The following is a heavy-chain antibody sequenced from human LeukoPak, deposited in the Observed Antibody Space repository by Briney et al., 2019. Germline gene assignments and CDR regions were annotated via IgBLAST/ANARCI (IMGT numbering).Heavy chain of an antibody. D-gene: IGHD4-23*01. CDR1: GYTFSTYP. J-gene: IGHJ5*02. CDR3: ARDYGGSSGWFDP. Sequence: ASVKVSCKASGYTFSTYPINWVRQATGQGLEWMGWMSPNSDNTGYAQKFQGRVTFTRDTSISTAYMELRSLTSEDTAVYYCARDYGGSSGWFDPWGQGTLVTVSS. CDR2: MSPNSDNT. V-gene: IGHV1-8*02.